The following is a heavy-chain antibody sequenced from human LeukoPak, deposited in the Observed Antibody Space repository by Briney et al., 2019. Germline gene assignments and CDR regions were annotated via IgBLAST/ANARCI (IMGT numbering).Heavy chain of an antibody. CDR1: GFTFRNYA. Sequence: TGGSLRLSCAASGFTFRNYAMSWVRQAPGKGLEWVSAISGSGGSTYYADSVKGRFTISRDNSKNTLYLQMNSLRAEDTAVYYCAKWLSYFDYWGQGTLVTVSS. CDR3: AKWLSYFDY. V-gene: IGHV3-23*01. CDR2: ISGSGGST. J-gene: IGHJ4*02. D-gene: IGHD6-19*01.